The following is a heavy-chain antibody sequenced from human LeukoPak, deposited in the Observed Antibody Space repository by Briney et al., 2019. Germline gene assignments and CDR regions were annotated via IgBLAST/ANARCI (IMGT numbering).Heavy chain of an antibody. J-gene: IGHJ5*02. CDR2: ISSSSSTI. D-gene: IGHD6-13*01. CDR1: GFTFSSYS. Sequence: GGSLRLSCAASGFTFSSYSMNWVRQAPGKGLEWVSYISSSSSTIYYADSVKGRFTISRDNAKNSLYLQMNSLRAEDTAVYYCARVPEPGYSSSWSFWGAVTTAWGQGTLVTVSS. CDR3: ARVPEPGYSSSWSFWGAVTTA. V-gene: IGHV3-48*01.